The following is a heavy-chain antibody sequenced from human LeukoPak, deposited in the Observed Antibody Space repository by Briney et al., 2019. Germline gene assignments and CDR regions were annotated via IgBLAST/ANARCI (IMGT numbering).Heavy chain of an antibody. CDR3: ARGVVATICRAGSGWYSGPCMHWFDP. CDR1: GASISSSTYY. CDR2: INHSGST. D-gene: IGHD5-12*01. J-gene: IGHJ5*02. Sequence: PSETLSLTCTVSGASISSSTYYWGWIRQPPGKGLEWIGEINHSGSTNYNPSLKSRVTISVDTSKNQFSLKLSSVTAADTAVYYCARGVVATICRAGSGWYSGPCMHWFDPWGQGTLVTVSS. V-gene: IGHV4-39*07.